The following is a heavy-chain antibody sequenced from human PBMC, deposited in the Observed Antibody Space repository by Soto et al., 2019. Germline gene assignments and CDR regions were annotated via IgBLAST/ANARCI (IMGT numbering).Heavy chain of an antibody. CDR3: ARDQNIAMAGTEYYYYGMDV. Sequence: QVQLVESGGGVVQPGRSLRLSCAASGFTFSSYAMHWVRQAPGKGLEWVAVISYDGSNKYYADSVKGRFTISRDNSKNTLYLQMNSLRAEDTAVYYCARDQNIAMAGTEYYYYGMDVWGQGTTVTVSS. D-gene: IGHD6-19*01. V-gene: IGHV3-30-3*01. J-gene: IGHJ6*02. CDR2: ISYDGSNK. CDR1: GFTFSSYA.